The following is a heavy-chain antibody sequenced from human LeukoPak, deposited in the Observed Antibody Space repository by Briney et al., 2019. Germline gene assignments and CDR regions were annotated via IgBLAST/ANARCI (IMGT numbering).Heavy chain of an antibody. CDR1: GGSISSYY. Sequence: SETLSLTCTVSGGSISSYYWSWIRQPPGKGLEWIGYIYYSGSTNYNPSLKSRVTISVDTSKNQFSLKLSSVTAADTAVYYCASSGYSYGTFDYWGQGTLVTVSS. D-gene: IGHD5-18*01. CDR3: ASSGYSYGTFDY. J-gene: IGHJ4*02. V-gene: IGHV4-59*01. CDR2: IYYSGST.